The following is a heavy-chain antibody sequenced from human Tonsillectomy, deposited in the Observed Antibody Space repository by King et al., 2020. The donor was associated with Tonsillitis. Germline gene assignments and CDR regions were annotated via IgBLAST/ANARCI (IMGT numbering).Heavy chain of an antibody. CDR2: IRSKAYGVTT. J-gene: IGHJ4*02. CDR3: TRDRGWDYITDY. D-gene: IGHD1-14*01. Sequence: VQLVESGGGLVQPGRSLRLSCTASGFTFGDYAMSWFRQAPGKGLEWVGFIRSKAYGVTTEYAASVKGRFTISRDDSKSIAYLQMNSLKTEDTAVYYCTRDRGWDYITDYWGQGTLVTVSS. CDR1: GFTFGDYA. V-gene: IGHV3-49*03.